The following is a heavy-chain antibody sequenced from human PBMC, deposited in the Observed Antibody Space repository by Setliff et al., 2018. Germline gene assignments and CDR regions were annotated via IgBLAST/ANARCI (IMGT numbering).Heavy chain of an antibody. CDR3: AGSVHGDYVRLRQNNWLDP. CDR1: GYTFTDYY. V-gene: IGHV1-2*06. D-gene: IGHD4-17*01. J-gene: IGHJ5*02. CDR2: INPISGAT. Sequence: GASVKVSCKASGYTFTDYYIYWVRQAPGQGLQWMGRINPISGATDYAQKFQGRVTMTRDTSITTAYMELSSLRSDDTAMYYCAGSVHGDYVRLRQNNWLDPWGQGALVTVSS.